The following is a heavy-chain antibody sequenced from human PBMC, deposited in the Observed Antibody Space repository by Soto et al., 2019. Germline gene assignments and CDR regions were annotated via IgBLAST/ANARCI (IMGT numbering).Heavy chain of an antibody. Sequence: EVQLVESGGGLVQPGGSLTLSCAASGFTFSTYWMFWVRQAPGKGLEWVATIKQDGSEKIYMGSVKGRFAISRDNAKNSLHLQMNSLRAEDTAVYFCAGAPGWLIENWGQGTLITVSS. CDR1: GFTFSTYW. J-gene: IGHJ4*02. V-gene: IGHV3-7*04. CDR3: AGAPGWLIEN. D-gene: IGHD5-12*01. CDR2: IKQDGSEK.